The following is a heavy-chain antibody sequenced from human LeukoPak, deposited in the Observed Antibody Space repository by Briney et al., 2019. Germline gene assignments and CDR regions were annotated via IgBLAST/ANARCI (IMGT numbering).Heavy chain of an antibody. CDR1: GFTFSSYA. CDR3: AKQVPPLLWFGELMPNWFDP. Sequence: GSLRLSCAASGFTFSSYAMGWVRQAPGKGLEWVSAISGSGGSTYYADSVKGRITISRDNSKNTLYLQMNSLRAEDTAVYYCAKQVPPLLWFGELMPNWFDPWGQGTLVTVSS. J-gene: IGHJ5*02. V-gene: IGHV3-23*01. CDR2: ISGSGGST. D-gene: IGHD3-10*01.